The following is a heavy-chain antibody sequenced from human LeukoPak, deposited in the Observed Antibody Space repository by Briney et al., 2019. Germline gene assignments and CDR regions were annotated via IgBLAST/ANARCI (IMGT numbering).Heavy chain of an antibody. V-gene: IGHV1-8*01. CDR1: GYTFTSYD. J-gene: IGHJ3*02. D-gene: IGHD6-19*01. Sequence: ASVKVSCKASGYTFTSYDINWVRQATGQGLEWMGWMNSNSGNTGYAQKFQGRVTMTRNTSISTAYMELSSLRSEDTAVYYCARGSFLGIAVAGTKGAFDIWGQGTMVTVSS. CDR2: MNSNSGNT. CDR3: ARGSFLGIAVAGTKGAFDI.